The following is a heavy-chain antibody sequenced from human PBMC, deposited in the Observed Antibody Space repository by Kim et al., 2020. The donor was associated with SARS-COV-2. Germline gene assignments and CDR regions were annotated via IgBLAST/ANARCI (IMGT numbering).Heavy chain of an antibody. CDR3: ARYQDDYVLC. J-gene: IGHJ4*02. CDR1: GGSISSSSYY. CDR2: IYYSGST. D-gene: IGHD4-17*01. Sequence: SETLSLTCTVSGGSISSSSYYWGWIRQPPGKGLEWIGSIYYSGSTYYNPSLKSRVTISVDTSKNQFSLKLSSVTAADTAVYYCARYQDDYVLCWGQGNLVT. V-gene: IGHV4-39*01.